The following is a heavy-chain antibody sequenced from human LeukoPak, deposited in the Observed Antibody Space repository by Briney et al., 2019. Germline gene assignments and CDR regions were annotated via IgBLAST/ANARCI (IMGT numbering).Heavy chain of an antibody. J-gene: IGHJ6*02. CDR1: GDSVSSNSAA. CDR3: ARDVYYYYYLMDV. Sequence: SQTLSLTYAISGDSVSSNSAAWNWIWQSPSRGLEWLGRTYYRSKWYHDYAVSVKSRITINPDTSKNQFSLQLNSVTPEDTAVYYCARDVYYYYYLMDVWGQGTTVTVSS. CDR2: TYYRSKWYH. V-gene: IGHV6-1*01.